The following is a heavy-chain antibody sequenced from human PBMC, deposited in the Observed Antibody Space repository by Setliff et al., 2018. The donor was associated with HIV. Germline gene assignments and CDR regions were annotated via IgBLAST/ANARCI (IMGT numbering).Heavy chain of an antibody. Sequence: GGSLRLSCAASEFTFNNYEMNWVRQAPGRGLEWISSITTSGSTTVYTDSVKGRFTISRDNAKNSLYLQMNSLSAEDTAVYYCARTKSVTIFGVLHDSGMDVWGQGTTVTVSS. D-gene: IGHD3-3*01. J-gene: IGHJ6*02. CDR3: ARTKSVTIFGVLHDSGMDV. V-gene: IGHV3-48*03. CDR2: ITTSGSTT. CDR1: EFTFNNYE.